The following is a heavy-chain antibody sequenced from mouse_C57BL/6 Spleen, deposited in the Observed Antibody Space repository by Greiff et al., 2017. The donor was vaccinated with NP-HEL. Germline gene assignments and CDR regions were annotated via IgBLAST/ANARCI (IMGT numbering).Heavy chain of an antibody. D-gene: IGHD2-5*01. CDR3: AREGAYYSNYFDY. CDR2: INYDGSST. CDR1: GFTFSDYY. J-gene: IGHJ2*01. V-gene: IGHV5-16*01. Sequence: EVKLVESEGGLVQPGSSMKLSCTASGFTFSDYYMAWVRQVPEKGLEWVANINYDGSSTYYLDSLKSRFIISRDNAKNILYLQMSSLKSEDTATYYCAREGAYYSNYFDYWGHSTTLTVSS.